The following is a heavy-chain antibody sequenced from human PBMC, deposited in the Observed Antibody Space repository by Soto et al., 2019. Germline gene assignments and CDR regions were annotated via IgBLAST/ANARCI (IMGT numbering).Heavy chain of an antibody. CDR3: ARMVGATYYFDY. D-gene: IGHD1-26*01. J-gene: IGHJ4*02. V-gene: IGHV3-53*01. CDR1: GFTVSSNY. CDR2: IYSGGST. Sequence: GGSLRLSCAASGFTVSSNYMSWVRQAPGKGLEWVSVIYSGGSTYYADSVKGRFTISRDNSKNTLYLQMNSLRAEDTAVYYCARMVGATYYFDYWGQGTLVTVSS.